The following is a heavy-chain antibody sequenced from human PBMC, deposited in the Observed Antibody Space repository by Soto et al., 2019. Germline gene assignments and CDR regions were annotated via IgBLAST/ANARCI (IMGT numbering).Heavy chain of an antibody. CDR2: IWYDGSNK. V-gene: IGHV3-33*01. J-gene: IGHJ4*02. D-gene: IGHD1-1*01. CDR1: GFTFSSYG. Sequence: QVQLVESGGSVVQPGRSLRLSCAASGFTFSSYGMHWVRQAPGKGLEWVAVIWYDGSNKYYADSVKGRFTISRDNSKNTLYLQMNSLRAEDTAVYYCARDLRTGVYYFDYWGQGTLVTVSS. CDR3: ARDLRTGVYYFDY.